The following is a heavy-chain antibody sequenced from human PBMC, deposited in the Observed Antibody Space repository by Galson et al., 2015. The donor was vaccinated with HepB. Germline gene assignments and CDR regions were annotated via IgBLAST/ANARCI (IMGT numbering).Heavy chain of an antibody. D-gene: IGHD3-10*01. CDR3: ARVFFGSGNSPAYWYFDL. CDR1: GFTFSTYT. V-gene: IGHV3-48*02. Sequence: SLRLSCAASGFTFSTYTMNWVRQAPGKGLESVSYISSTGTTIYSADSVKGRFIVSRDNAQNSLDLQMNSLRDEDTAVYYCARVFFGSGNSPAYWYFDLWGRGTLVTVSS. CDR2: ISSTGTTI. J-gene: IGHJ2*01.